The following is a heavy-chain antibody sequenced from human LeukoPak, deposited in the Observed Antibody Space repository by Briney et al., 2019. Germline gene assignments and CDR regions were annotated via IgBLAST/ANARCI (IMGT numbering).Heavy chain of an antibody. CDR3: ARGRFSGYGAD. D-gene: IGHD5-12*01. CDR2: INPNSGGT. Sequence: VASVKVSCKASGGTFSSYAISWVRQAPGQGLEWMGWINPNSGGTNFAQKFQGRVTMTRDTSISTAYMELSSLTSDDTAVYYCARGRFSGYGADWGQGTLVTVSS. V-gene: IGHV1-2*02. J-gene: IGHJ4*02. CDR1: GGTFSSYA.